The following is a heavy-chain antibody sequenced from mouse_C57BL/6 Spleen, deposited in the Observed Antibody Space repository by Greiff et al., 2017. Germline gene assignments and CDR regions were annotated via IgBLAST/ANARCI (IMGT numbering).Heavy chain of an antibody. V-gene: IGHV5-16*01. CDR3: ARDRLYGNSAWGFDY. J-gene: IGHJ2*01. CDR2: INYDGSST. Sequence: EVMLVESEGGLVQPGSSMKLSCTASGFTFSDYYMAWVRQVPEKGLEWVANINYDGSSTYYLDSLKSRFIISRDNAKNILYLQMSSLKSEDTATYYCARDRLYGNSAWGFDYWGQGTTLTVSS. CDR1: GFTFSDYY. D-gene: IGHD2-1*01.